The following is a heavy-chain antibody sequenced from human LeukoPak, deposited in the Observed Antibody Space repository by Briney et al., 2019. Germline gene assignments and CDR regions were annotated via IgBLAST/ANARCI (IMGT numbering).Heavy chain of an antibody. CDR3: ARVGHYYDSGSYYDARGTFDY. CDR2: IYYSGST. J-gene: IGHJ4*02. D-gene: IGHD3-10*01. V-gene: IGHV4-39*07. Sequence: SETLSLTCTVSGGSISSSSYYWGWIRQPPGTGLEWLGSIYYSGSTNYNPSLKSRVTISVDTSKNQFSLKLSSVTAADTAVYYCARVGHYYDSGSYYDARGTFDYWGQGTLVTVSS. CDR1: GGSISSSSYY.